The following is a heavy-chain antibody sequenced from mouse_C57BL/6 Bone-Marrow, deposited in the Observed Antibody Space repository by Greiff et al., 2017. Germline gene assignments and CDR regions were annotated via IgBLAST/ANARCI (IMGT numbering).Heavy chain of an antibody. J-gene: IGHJ4*01. CDR3: ARIYGSRDEIDY. CDR2: IYPSSGST. Sequence: VQLQQPGAELVKPGASVKMSCKASGYTFTSYWITWVKQRPGQGLEWIGEIYPSSGSTNYNEKFKSKATLTVDKSSSTAYMQLSSLTSEDSAVYYCARIYGSRDEIDYWGQGTSGTVPS. D-gene: IGHD1-1*01. CDR1: GYTFTSYW. V-gene: IGHV1-55*01.